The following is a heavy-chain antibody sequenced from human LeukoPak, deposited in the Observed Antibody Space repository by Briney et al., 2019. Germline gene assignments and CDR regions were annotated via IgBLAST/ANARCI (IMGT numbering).Heavy chain of an antibody. D-gene: IGHD1-26*01. Sequence: GGSLRLSCAASGFTFSSYSMTWVRQAPGKGLEWASSISSSSSYIYYADSVKGRFTISRDNAKNSLYLQMNSLRAEDTAVYYCARILVGATTRFDYWGQGTLVTVSS. J-gene: IGHJ4*02. V-gene: IGHV3-21*01. CDR3: ARILVGATTRFDY. CDR2: ISSSSSYI. CDR1: GFTFSSYS.